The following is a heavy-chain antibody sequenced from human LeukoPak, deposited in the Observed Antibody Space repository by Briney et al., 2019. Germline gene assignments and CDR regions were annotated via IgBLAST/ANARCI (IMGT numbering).Heavy chain of an antibody. V-gene: IGHV4-39*07. J-gene: IGHJ3*02. CDR3: ARISYYYGSGFGAFDI. D-gene: IGHD3-10*01. CDR1: GGSISSYY. CDR2: IYYSGST. Sequence: SETLSLTCTVSGGSISSYYWGWIRQPPGKGLEWIGSIYYSGSTYYNPSLKSRVTISVDTSKNQFSLKLSSVTAADTAVYYCARISYYYGSGFGAFDIWGQGTMVTVSS.